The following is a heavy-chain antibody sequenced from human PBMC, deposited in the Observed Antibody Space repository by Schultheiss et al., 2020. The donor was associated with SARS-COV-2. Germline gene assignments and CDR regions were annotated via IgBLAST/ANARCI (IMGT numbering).Heavy chain of an antibody. CDR1: GFTFSSYA. Sequence: GGSLRLSCVASGFTFSSYAMSWVRQAPGKGLEWVSAISSSGGSTYYADSVKGRFTISRDHSKNTLYLQMNSLRAEDTALYYCAKDQAGVAAAGPSLNYYYYGMDVWGQGTTVTVSS. J-gene: IGHJ6*02. CDR2: ISSSGGST. D-gene: IGHD6-13*01. CDR3: AKDQAGVAAAGPSLNYYYYGMDV. V-gene: IGHV3-23*01.